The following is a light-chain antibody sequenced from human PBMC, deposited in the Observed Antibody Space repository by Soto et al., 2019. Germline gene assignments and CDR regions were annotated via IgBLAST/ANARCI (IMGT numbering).Light chain of an antibody. J-gene: IGKJ2*01. CDR1: QSVSSN. CDR2: GAS. Sequence: EIVMTQSPATLSVSPGERATLSCRASQSVSSNLAWYQQNTGHAPRLLIYGASTRATGIPARFSGSGSGTDVTITISSLQSEDFAVYYCQQYNNWPPDTFGQGTKLEIK. V-gene: IGKV3-15*01. CDR3: QQYNNWPPDT.